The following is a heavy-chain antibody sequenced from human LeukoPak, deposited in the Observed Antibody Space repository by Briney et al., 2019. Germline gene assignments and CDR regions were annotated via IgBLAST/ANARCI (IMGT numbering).Heavy chain of an antibody. D-gene: IGHD1-1*01. CDR1: GGSISSYH. Sequence: PSETLSLTCTVSGGSISSYHWSWIRQPAGKGLDWIGRIYTSGSTNYNPSLKSRVTMSVDTSKNQFPLKLSSVTAADTAVYYCARESGTGTTGNYYYYMNVWGKGTTVSVSS. J-gene: IGHJ6*03. CDR2: IYTSGST. CDR3: ARESGTGTTGNYYYYMNV. V-gene: IGHV4-4*07.